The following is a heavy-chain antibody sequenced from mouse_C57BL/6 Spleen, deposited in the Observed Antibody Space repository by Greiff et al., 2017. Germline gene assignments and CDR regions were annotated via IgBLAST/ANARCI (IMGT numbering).Heavy chain of an antibody. CDR2: IHPNSGST. Sequence: QVQLQQSGAELVKPGASVKLSCKASGYTFTSYWMPWVKQRPGQGLEWFGMIHPNSGSTNYNEQFKSKATLTVAKSSSTAYMQISSLTSEDAAVDYCARKDGSSLDYWGQGTTLTVSS. CDR1: GYTFTSYW. CDR3: ARKDGSSLDY. J-gene: IGHJ2*01. V-gene: IGHV1-64*01. D-gene: IGHD1-1*01.